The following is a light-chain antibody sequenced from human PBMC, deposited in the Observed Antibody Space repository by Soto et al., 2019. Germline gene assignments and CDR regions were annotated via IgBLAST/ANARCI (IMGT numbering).Light chain of an antibody. CDR3: SSFISSNTVV. V-gene: IGLV2-14*01. Sequence: QSVLTQPASVSGSPGQSITISCTGTSSDVGGYKYVSWYQQHPGKAPKLMIYEVSNRPSGVSNHFSGSKSGNTASLTISGLQAEDEADYYCSSFISSNTVVFGGGTKLTVL. J-gene: IGLJ3*02. CDR2: EVS. CDR1: SSDVGGYKY.